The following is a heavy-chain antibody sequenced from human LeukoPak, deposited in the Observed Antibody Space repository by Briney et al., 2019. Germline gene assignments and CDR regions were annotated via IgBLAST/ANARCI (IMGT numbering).Heavy chain of an antibody. D-gene: IGHD3-10*01. CDR3: AKDRTLVYYGSGSHDY. V-gene: IGHV3-23*01. CDR1: GFTFSSYA. CDR2: ISGSGGST. J-gene: IGHJ4*02. Sequence: PPGGSLRLSCAASGFTFSSYAMSWVRQAPGKGLEWVSAISGSGGSTYYADSVKGRFTISRDNSKNTLYLQMNSLRAEDTAVYYCAKDRTLVYYGSGSHDYWGQGTLVTVSS.